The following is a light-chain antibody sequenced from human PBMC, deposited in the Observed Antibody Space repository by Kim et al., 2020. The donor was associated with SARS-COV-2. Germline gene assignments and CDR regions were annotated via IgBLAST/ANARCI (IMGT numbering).Light chain of an antibody. Sequence: ELTQPPSASGTPGQRVTISSSGSSSNIGSNYVYWYQQLPGTAPKLLIYRSDQRPSGVPDRFSGSKSGSSASLAISGLRSEDEADYYCAAWDDSLSAWVFGGGTQLTVL. J-gene: IGLJ3*02. V-gene: IGLV1-47*01. CDR2: RSD. CDR1: SSNIGSNY. CDR3: AAWDDSLSAWV.